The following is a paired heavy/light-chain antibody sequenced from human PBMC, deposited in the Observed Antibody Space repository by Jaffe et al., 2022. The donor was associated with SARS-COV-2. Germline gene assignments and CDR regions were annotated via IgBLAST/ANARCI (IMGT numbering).Light chain of an antibody. CDR2: AAS. V-gene: IGKV1-39*01. CDR3: QQGYSTLENSFS. J-gene: IGKJ3*01. CDR1: QSISTY. Sequence: DIQMTQSPSSLSASVGDRVTMTCRASQSISTYLNWYQQRPGEAPKLLIYAASTLHRGVPSRFSGSGSGTDFALTISSLQIEDFATYYCQQGYSTLENSFSFGPGTRVDLK.
Heavy chain of an antibody. D-gene: IGHD2-15*01. CDR1: GGSIHSYY. V-gene: IGHV4-59*01. CDR3: ARAYASSYSSYYYYGLDV. CDR2: IHYSGTT. Sequence: QTQLQESGPGLVKPSETLSLTCTVSGGSIHSYYWSWVRQPPGRGPEWIGYIHYSGTTRSNPSLKSRVTMSLDTSESQFSLNLTSVTAADTAVYYCARAYASSYSSYYYYGLDVWGQGTTVTVSS. J-gene: IGHJ6*02.